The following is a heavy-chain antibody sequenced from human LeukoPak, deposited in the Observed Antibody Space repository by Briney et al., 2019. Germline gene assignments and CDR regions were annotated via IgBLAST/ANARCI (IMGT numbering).Heavy chain of an antibody. D-gene: IGHD6-19*01. V-gene: IGHV3-9*01. J-gene: IGHJ4*02. CDR3: AKERGSSGWYRGPFDY. CDR2: ISWISGSI. Sequence: QPGGSLRLSCAASGFTFDDYAMHWVRPAPRRGLGWVSGISWISGSIGYADSVKGRFTISRDTAKNSLYLQMNSLRAEDTALYYCAKERGSSGWYRGPFDYWGQGTLVTVSS. CDR1: GFTFDDYA.